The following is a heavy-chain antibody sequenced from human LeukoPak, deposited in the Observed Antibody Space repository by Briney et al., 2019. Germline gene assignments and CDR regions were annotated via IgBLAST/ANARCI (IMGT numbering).Heavy chain of an antibody. Sequence: ASVKVSCKASGYTFTSYGISWVRQAPGQGLEWMGWISAYNGNTNYAQKLQGRVTMTTDTSTSTAYMELRSLRSDDTAVYYCARAGPPGYDFWSGYTNWFDPWGQGTLVTVSS. D-gene: IGHD3-3*01. V-gene: IGHV1-18*01. J-gene: IGHJ5*02. CDR1: GYTFTSYG. CDR2: ISAYNGNT. CDR3: ARAGPPGYDFWSGYTNWFDP.